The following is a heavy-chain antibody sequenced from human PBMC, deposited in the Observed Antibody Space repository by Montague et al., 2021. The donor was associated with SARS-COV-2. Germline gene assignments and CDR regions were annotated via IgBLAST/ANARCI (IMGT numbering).Heavy chain of an antibody. D-gene: IGHD3-22*01. CDR1: GFTFGTFW. V-gene: IGHV3-7*05. J-gene: IGHJ4*02. Sequence: SLRLSYAASGFTFGTFWMTWVRQVPGKGLEWVANIKQDGSEKYYVDSVKGRFTISRDNAKNSLYLQLDSLRAEDTAVYYCARGYDSSGYQYWGQGTLVTVSS. CDR3: ARGYDSSGYQY. CDR2: IKQDGSEK.